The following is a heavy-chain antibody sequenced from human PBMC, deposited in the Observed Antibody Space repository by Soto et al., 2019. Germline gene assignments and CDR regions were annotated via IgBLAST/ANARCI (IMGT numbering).Heavy chain of an antibody. CDR1: GFTFGDYA. CDR3: TRVGVVISDYYYYYMAV. CDR2: IRSKAYGGTT. Sequence: GGSLRLSCTASGFTFGDYAMSWFRQAPGKGLEWVGFIRSKAYGGTTEYAASVKGRFTISRDDSKSIAYLQMNSLKTEDTAVYYCTRVGVVISDYYYYYMAVWGKGTTVTVSS. J-gene: IGHJ6*03. D-gene: IGHD3-3*01. V-gene: IGHV3-49*03.